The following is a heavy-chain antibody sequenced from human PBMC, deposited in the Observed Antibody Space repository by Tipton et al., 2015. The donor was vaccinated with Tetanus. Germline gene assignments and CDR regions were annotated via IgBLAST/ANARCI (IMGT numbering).Heavy chain of an antibody. CDR1: GFTFSSYS. CDR3: AREGSSGWFDP. D-gene: IGHD1-26*01. V-gene: IGHV3-21*06. CDR2: ISSSGSHM. Sequence: SLRLSCAASGFTFSSYSMNWVRQAPGKGLEWVSSISSSGSHMYYAESVRGRFSISRDNAKNSLYLRMNSLRADDTALYYCAREGSSGWFDPWGRGTLVTVSS. J-gene: IGHJ5*02.